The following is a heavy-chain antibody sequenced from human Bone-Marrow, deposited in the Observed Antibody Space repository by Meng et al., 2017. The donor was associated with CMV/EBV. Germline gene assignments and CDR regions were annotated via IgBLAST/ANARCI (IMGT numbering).Heavy chain of an antibody. D-gene: IGHD3-16*01. V-gene: IGHV4-59*13. J-gene: IGHJ5*02. CDR1: GDSINNYH. CDR3: ARDLTFRGFDP. Sequence: SETLSLTCSVSGDSINNYHCSWIRQSPAKGLEWIGYMHYTGNTQYNPSLKSRVTISMDTSKNQFSLKLSSVTAADTAVYYCARDLTFRGFDPWGQGTLVTVSS. CDR2: MHYTGNT.